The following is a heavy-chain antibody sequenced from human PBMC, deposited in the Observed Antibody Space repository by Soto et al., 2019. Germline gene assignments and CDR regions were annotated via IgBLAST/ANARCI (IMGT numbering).Heavy chain of an antibody. CDR2: IYPGDHET. Sequence: SLKISCKGSGYSFTNFWIGWVRQLPGKGLEWMGIIYPGDHETRYSPSFHGKVTISADRSINTAYLQWNSLEASDTAFYFCARSPRSSPYFDYWGQGALVTVSS. J-gene: IGHJ4*02. CDR1: GYSFTNFW. CDR3: ARSPRSSPYFDY. D-gene: IGHD6-13*01. V-gene: IGHV5-51*01.